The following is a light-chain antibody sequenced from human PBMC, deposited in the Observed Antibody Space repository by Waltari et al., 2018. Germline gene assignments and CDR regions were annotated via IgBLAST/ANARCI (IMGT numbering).Light chain of an antibody. V-gene: IGKV2-30*02. CDR3: MQGTHWPWT. CDR1: QSLVHSDGNTY. CDR2: RVS. J-gene: IGKJ1*01. Sequence: DVVMTQSPLSLPVTLGQPASISCRSSQSLVHSDGNTYLNWFQQRPGQSPRRLFYRVSNRDSGVPDRFSGSGSGTDFTLKFSRVEAEDVGVYYCMQGTHWPWTFGQGTKVEIK.